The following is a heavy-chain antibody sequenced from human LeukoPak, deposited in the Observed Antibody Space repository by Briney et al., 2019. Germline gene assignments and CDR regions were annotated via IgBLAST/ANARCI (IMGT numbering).Heavy chain of an antibody. CDR2: INPNSGGT. D-gene: IGHD3-22*01. CDR1: GYTFTGYY. J-gene: IGHJ4*02. V-gene: IGHV1-2*02. CDR3: ARDADSSGPTCFDY. Sequence: GASVKVSCKASGYTFTGYYMHWVRQAPGQGLEWMGWINPNSGGTNYAQKFQGRVTTTRDTSISTAYMELSRLRSDDTAVYYCARDADSSGPTCFDYWGQGTLVTVSS.